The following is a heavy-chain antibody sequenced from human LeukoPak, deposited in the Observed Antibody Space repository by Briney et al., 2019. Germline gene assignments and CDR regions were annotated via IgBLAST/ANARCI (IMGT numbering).Heavy chain of an antibody. Sequence: PGGSLRLSCAASGFTFSSYWKHWVRQAPGKGLVWVSRINSDGSSTSYADSVKGRFTISRDNAKNTLYLQMNSLRAEDTAVYYCARDPGQQLGYFDYWGQGTLVTVSS. CDR1: GFTFSSYW. CDR2: INSDGSST. D-gene: IGHD6-13*01. V-gene: IGHV3-74*01. CDR3: ARDPGQQLGYFDY. J-gene: IGHJ4*02.